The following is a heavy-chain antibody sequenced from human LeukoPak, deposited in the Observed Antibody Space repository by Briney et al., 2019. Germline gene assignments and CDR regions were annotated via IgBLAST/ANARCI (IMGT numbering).Heavy chain of an antibody. D-gene: IGHD3-3*01. Sequence: GGSLRLSCAASGFTFSSYSMNWVRQAPGKGLEWVSSISSSSSYIYYADSVKGRFTISRDNAKNSLYLQMNSLRAEDTAVYYCAVYDFLSRTHFDYWGQGTLVTVSS. CDR2: ISSSSSYI. CDR1: GFTFSSYS. J-gene: IGHJ4*02. V-gene: IGHV3-21*01. CDR3: AVYDFLSRTHFDY.